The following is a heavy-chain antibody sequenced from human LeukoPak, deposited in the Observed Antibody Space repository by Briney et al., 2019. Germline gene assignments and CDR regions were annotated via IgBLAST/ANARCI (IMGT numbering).Heavy chain of an antibody. CDR2: IKQDGSEK. CDR3: ARFDSSGYYYFGY. Sequence: PGGSLRLSCAASGFTFSSYWMSWVRQAPGKGLEWVANIKQDGSEKYYVDSVKGRFTISRDNAKNSLYLQMNSLRAEDTAVYYCARFDSSGYYYFGYLGQGTLVTVSS. D-gene: IGHD3-22*01. V-gene: IGHV3-7*01. CDR1: GFTFSSYW. J-gene: IGHJ4*02.